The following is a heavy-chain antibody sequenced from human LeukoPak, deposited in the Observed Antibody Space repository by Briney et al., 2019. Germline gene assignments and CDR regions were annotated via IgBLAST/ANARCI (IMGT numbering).Heavy chain of an antibody. CDR2: IYYSGST. V-gene: IGHV4-59*12. D-gene: IGHD6-19*01. Sequence: SETLSLTCTVSGGSISSYYWSWIRQPPGKGLEWIGYIYYSGSTNYNPSLKSRVTISVDTSKNQFSLKLSSVTAADTAVYYCARLYSSGWYGRAFDIWGQGTMVTVSS. J-gene: IGHJ3*02. CDR3: ARLYSSGWYGRAFDI. CDR1: GGSISSYY.